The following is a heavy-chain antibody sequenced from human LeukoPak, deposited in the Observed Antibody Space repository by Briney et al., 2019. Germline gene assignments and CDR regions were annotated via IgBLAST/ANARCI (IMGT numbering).Heavy chain of an antibody. CDR1: GYTFTGYY. CDR3: AKDHDPYDFWSGSFDY. D-gene: IGHD3-3*01. J-gene: IGHJ4*02. CDR2: IRYDGSNK. V-gene: IGHV3-30*02. Sequence: SCKASGYTFTGYYMHWVRQAPGKGLEWVAFIRYDGSNKYYADSVKGRFTISRDNSKNTLYLQMNSLRAEDTAVYYCAKDHDPYDFWSGSFDYWGQGTLVTVPS.